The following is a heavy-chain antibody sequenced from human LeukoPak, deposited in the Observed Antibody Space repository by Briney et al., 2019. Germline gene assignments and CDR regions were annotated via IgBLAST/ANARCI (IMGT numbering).Heavy chain of an antibody. Sequence: SVKVPCKASGGTFSSYAISWVRQAPGQGLEWMGGIIPIFGTANYAQKFQGRVTITADESTSTAYMELSSLRSEDTAVYYCARDGPYQLLKYGMDVWGKGTTVTVSS. J-gene: IGHJ6*04. CDR2: IIPIFGTA. D-gene: IGHD2-2*01. CDR1: GGTFSSYA. V-gene: IGHV1-69*01. CDR3: ARDGPYQLLKYGMDV.